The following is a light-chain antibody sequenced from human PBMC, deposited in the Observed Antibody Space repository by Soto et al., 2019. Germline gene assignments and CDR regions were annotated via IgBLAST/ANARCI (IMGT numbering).Light chain of an antibody. J-gene: IGKJ5*01. CDR3: QQYYDWPIT. CDR1: QSLTNS. Sequence: EIVLKQSPGTLSLSTGERATLSCRASQSLTNSFIAWYQQKRGQAPRLLIYGASTRATGIPARFSGSGSGTDFTLTISSLQSEDFAVYYCQQYYDWPITFGQGTRLEIK. V-gene: IGKV3-15*01. CDR2: GAS.